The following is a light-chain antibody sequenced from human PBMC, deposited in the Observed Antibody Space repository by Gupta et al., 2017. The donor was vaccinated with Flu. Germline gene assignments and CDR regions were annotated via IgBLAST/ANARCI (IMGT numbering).Light chain of an antibody. CDR3: QQSFSAPRIT. Sequence: SSLSASVGDRVTITCRASQSISSYLNWYQQKPGEAPKFLIFAASTLQTGVPSRFSGSGYGTDFTLTISSLQPEDFATYYCQQSFSAPRITFGPGTTVDIK. CDR2: AAS. CDR1: QSISSY. J-gene: IGKJ3*01. V-gene: IGKV1-39*01.